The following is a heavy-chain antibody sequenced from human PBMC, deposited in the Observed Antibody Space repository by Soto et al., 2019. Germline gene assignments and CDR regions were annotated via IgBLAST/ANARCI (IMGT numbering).Heavy chain of an antibody. J-gene: IGHJ4*01. D-gene: IGHD2-15*01. CDR2: IYSSGIT. V-gene: IGHV4-30-4*01. CDR1: NGSISSSNYY. CDR3: ATKAPQWSYLDN. Sequence: KTSETLSLTCNVSNGSISSSNYYWGWLRQPPGKGLEWIGYIYSSGITYYNPSLKSRLIISIDAPRNQFSLRLSSVTAADTAVYYCATKAPQWSYLDNWGHGTLVTVSS.